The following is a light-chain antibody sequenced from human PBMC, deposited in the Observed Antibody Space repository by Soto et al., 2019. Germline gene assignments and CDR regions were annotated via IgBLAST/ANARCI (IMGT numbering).Light chain of an antibody. J-gene: IGLJ1*01. Sequence: QSVLTQPASVSGSPGQSITISCTGTSSDVGSYNLVSWYQQHPGKAPKLMISEVTKRPSGVSNRFSGSKSGNTASLTISGLQAEDETDYYCCSYAGTSTYHVFGTGTKLTVL. V-gene: IGLV2-23*02. CDR3: CSYAGTSTYHV. CDR1: SSDVGSYNL. CDR2: EVT.